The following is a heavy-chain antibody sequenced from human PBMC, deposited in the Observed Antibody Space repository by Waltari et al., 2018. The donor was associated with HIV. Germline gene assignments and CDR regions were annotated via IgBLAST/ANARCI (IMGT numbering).Heavy chain of an antibody. CDR2: ISRSGTN. J-gene: IGHJ6*02. CDR1: GGSSSSGGYS. CDR3: AGDRLSVTTRGGYYYGLDV. D-gene: IGHD4-17*01. Sequence: QLQFQESGSGLVQPSQTLSLTCAVPGGSSSSGGYSLTWLRQPPGKGLEWIEYISRSGTNYYHPSLQGRYTISLDRSKNQFSLKLRSVTAADTAVYYCAGDRLSVTTRGGYYYGLDVWGQGTTVTVSS. V-gene: IGHV4-30-2*01.